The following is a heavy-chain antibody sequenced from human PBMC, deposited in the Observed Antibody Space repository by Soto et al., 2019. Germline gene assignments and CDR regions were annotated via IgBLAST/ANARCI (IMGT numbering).Heavy chain of an antibody. Sequence: GGSLRLSCAASGFTFSSYSMNWVRQAPGKGLEWVSSISSSSSYIYYADSVKGRFTISRDNAKNSLYLQMNSLRAEDTAVYYCASITFLNRPFDYWGQGTLVTVSS. V-gene: IGHV3-21*01. J-gene: IGHJ4*02. CDR1: GFTFSSYS. CDR3: ASITFLNRPFDY. D-gene: IGHD3-16*01. CDR2: ISSSSSYI.